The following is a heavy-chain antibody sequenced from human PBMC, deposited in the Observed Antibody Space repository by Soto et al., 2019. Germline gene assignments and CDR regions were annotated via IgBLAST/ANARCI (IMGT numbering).Heavy chain of an antibody. CDR3: ARLPGPLVSVLYIYPVDARETPSDVDV. D-gene: IGHD2-21*02. CDR2: VSFDGSNK. CDR1: RFTVSHYP. V-gene: IGHV3-30*03. Sequence: CASCRFTVSHYPMHWERQAPGKGLEWVAVVSFDGSNKYYRDSVKGRFTISKDNGKNTLYLQMNDLRHEDTAVYYCARLPGPLVSVLYIYPVDARETPSDVDVWGQGTSVTVSS. J-gene: IGHJ6*02.